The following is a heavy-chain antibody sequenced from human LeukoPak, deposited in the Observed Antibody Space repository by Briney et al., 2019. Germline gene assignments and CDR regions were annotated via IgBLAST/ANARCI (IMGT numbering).Heavy chain of an antibody. CDR1: GFTFSSYA. D-gene: IGHD6-13*01. J-gene: IGHJ4*02. CDR2: VSGSGGST. Sequence: GGSLRLSCAASGFTFSSYAMSWVRQAPGKGLEWVSDVSGSGGSTYYADSVKGRFTISRDNSKNTLYLQMNSLRAEDTALYYCAKSASAAGRTYFDSWGQGTLVTVSS. V-gene: IGHV3-23*01. CDR3: AKSASAAGRTYFDS.